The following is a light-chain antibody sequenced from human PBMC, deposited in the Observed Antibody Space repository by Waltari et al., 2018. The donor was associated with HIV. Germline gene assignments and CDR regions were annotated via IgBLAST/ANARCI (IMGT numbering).Light chain of an antibody. Sequence: QSALTQPPSASGSPGQSVTISCSGSSSNIGSNYVYWYQQLPGTAPKLLIYRNNQRPSGVPDRFSGSKSGTSASLAISGLRSEDEADYYCAAWDDSLSGRVFGGGTKLTVL. CDR2: RNN. CDR1: SSNIGSNY. CDR3: AAWDDSLSGRV. J-gene: IGLJ3*02. V-gene: IGLV1-47*01.